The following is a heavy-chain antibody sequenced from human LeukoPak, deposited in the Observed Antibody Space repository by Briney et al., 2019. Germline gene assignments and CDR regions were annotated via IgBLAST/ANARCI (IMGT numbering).Heavy chain of an antibody. Sequence: PGGSLRLSCAASGFNFRSYAMTWVRQAAGKGLECVSYISNSGGSTYYADSVKGRFTLSRDNAKNSLYLQMNSLRADDTAVYYCAGGVTWGDYWGQGTLVTVSS. J-gene: IGHJ4*02. CDR1: GFNFRSYA. CDR3: AGGVTWGDY. V-gene: IGHV3-21*01. CDR2: ISNSGGST. D-gene: IGHD3-16*01.